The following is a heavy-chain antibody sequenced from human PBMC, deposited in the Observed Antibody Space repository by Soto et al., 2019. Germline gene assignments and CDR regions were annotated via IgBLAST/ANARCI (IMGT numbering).Heavy chain of an antibody. CDR1: GFIFSSAW. D-gene: IGHD1-1*01. V-gene: IGHV3-15*01. J-gene: IGHJ4*02. Sequence: EVQVVESGGDLVKPGGSLRLSCATYGFIFSSAWMSWVRQAPGKGLEWVGRIKSKSDGGTRDYAAPVNGRFNISRDDSKNMVYLQMNSLTAEDTAVYYCVEGWNDFWGQGTLVTVSS. CDR2: IKSKSDGGTR. CDR3: VEGWNDF.